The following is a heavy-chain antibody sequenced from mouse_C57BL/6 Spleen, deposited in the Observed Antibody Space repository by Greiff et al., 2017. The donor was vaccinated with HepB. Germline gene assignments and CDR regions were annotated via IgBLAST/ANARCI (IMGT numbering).Heavy chain of an antibody. J-gene: IGHJ3*01. CDR1: GYTFTDYE. Sequence: QVQLQQSGAELVRPGASVTLSCKASGYTFTDYEMHWVKQTPVHGLEWIGAIDPETGGTAYNQKFTGKAILTADKSSSTASMELRSLTSEDSAVYYCPVHDYDIAYWGQGTLVTVSA. D-gene: IGHD2-4*01. CDR2: IDPETGGT. V-gene: IGHV1-15*01. CDR3: PVHDYDIAY.